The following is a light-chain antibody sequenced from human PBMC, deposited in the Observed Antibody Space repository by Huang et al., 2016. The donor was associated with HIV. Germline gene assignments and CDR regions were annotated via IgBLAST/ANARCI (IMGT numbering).Light chain of an antibody. J-gene: IGKJ1*01. CDR2: AES. CDR3: LQHHGYPRT. Sequence: DIQLTQSPSAMSASVGDRVSITCRASQDISNYLAWFQQKPGGAPKRLRYAESSLQSGGPSRFSGSRSGTKFTLTISNLQPEDFATYYCLQHHGYPRTFGQGTNV. V-gene: IGKV1-17*03. CDR1: QDISNY.